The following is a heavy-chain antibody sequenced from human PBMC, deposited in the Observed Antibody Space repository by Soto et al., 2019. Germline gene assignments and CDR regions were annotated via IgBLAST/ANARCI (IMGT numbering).Heavy chain of an antibody. Sequence: GGSLRLSCAASGFTVSDTYMTWVRQPPGKGLECVSVIYTAGGTNYADSVKGRFIISRDNSKNTLYLQMNSLRAEDTAVYYCARALPVAKGGFDPWGQGTLVTVSS. V-gene: IGHV3-53*01. CDR1: GFTVSDTY. D-gene: IGHD2-2*01. J-gene: IGHJ5*02. CDR3: ARALPVAKGGFDP. CDR2: IYTAGGT.